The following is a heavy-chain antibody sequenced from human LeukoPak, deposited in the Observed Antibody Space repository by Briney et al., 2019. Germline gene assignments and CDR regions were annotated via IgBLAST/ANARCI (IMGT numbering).Heavy chain of an antibody. J-gene: IGHJ4*02. CDR3: ARAGSNWNYVY. V-gene: IGHV3-30*04. Sequence: GRSLRLSCAASGFTFNNSAVHWVRQAPGKGLEWMAVMSYDGRNNYYTDSVKGRFTISRDDPKNTVYLQMNSLTVEDTAVYYCARAGSNWNYVYWGQGTLVTVSS. CDR1: GFTFNNSA. D-gene: IGHD1-7*01. CDR2: MSYDGRNN.